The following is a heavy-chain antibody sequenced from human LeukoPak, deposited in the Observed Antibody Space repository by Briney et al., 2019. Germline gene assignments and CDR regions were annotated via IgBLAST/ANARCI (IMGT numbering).Heavy chain of an antibody. CDR2: IYSGGST. D-gene: IGHD1-14*01. J-gene: IGHJ3*02. CDR3: ARDKDQYRLDAFDI. Sequence: PGGSLRLSCAASGFTVSSNYMSWVRQAPGKGLEWVSVIYSGGSTYYADSVKGRFTISRDNSKNTLYLQMNGLRAEDTAVYYCARDKDQYRLDAFDIWGQGTMVTVSS. V-gene: IGHV3-66*02. CDR1: GFTVSSNY.